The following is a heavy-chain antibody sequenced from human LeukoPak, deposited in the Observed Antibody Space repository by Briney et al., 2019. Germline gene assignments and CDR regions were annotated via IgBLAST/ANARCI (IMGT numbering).Heavy chain of an antibody. J-gene: IGHJ4*02. CDR1: GFTFSGYA. CDR2: ISGTGGTT. Sequence: GGSLRLSCAASGFTFSGYAMSWVRQAPGKGLEWVSVISGTGGTTYYADSVKGRFTISRDNSKNTLYLQMSSLRAEDTAVYYCAKVGDYYGSGKYSNFDYWGQGTLVTVSS. V-gene: IGHV3-23*01. D-gene: IGHD3-10*01. CDR3: AKVGDYYGSGKYSNFDY.